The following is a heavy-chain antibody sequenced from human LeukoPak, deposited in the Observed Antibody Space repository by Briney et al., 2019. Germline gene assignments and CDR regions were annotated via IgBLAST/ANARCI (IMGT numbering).Heavy chain of an antibody. CDR1: GGTFSSYA. CDR2: IIPIFGTA. D-gene: IGHD4-17*01. CDR3: ARGHDYGDYYYYYMDV. V-gene: IGHV1-69*13. J-gene: IGHJ6*03. Sequence: ASVKVSCKASGGTFSSYAISWVRQAPGQGLEWMGGIIPIFGTANYAQKFQGRVTITADESTSTAYMELSSLRSEDTAVYYCARGHDYGDYYYYYMDVWGKGTTVTVSS.